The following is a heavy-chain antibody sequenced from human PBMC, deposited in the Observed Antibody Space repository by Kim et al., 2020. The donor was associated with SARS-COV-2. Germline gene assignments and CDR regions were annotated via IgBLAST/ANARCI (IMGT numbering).Heavy chain of an antibody. V-gene: IGHV3-53*01. CDR3: ARVLSSEVFDY. J-gene: IGHJ4*02. Sequence: SGRGRSPISGDNSRNTVYLQMNSLRAEDTAVYYCARVLSSEVFDYWGQGSLVTVSS. D-gene: IGHD3-10*01.